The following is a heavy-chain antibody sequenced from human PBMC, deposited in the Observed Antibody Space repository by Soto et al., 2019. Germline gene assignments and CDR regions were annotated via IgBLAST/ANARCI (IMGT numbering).Heavy chain of an antibody. CDR1: GYSFSSYA. Sequence: ASVKVSCKASGYSFSSYAITWVRQAPGQGLEWMGWISVYNGNANYAQKLQGRVTMTTDTSTSTAYMELRSLRSDDTAVYFCARITEEIMITFGGVIASFDYWGQGTLVTVSS. V-gene: IGHV1-18*01. D-gene: IGHD3-16*02. CDR2: ISVYNGNA. J-gene: IGHJ4*02. CDR3: ARITEEIMITFGGVIASFDY.